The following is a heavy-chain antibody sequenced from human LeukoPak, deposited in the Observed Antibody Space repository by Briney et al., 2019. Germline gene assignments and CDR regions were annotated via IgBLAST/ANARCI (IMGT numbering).Heavy chain of an antibody. CDR2: INHSGST. D-gene: IGHD6-19*01. J-gene: IGHJ4*02. CDR3: ARAVAGTVFDY. V-gene: IGHV4-34*01. Sequence: PSETLSLTCAVYGGSFSGYDWTWIRQPPGKGLEWIGEINHSGSTNYNPSLKSRVTISVDTSKNQFSLKLSSVTAADTAVYYCARAVAGTVFDYWGQGTLVTVSS. CDR1: GGSFSGYD.